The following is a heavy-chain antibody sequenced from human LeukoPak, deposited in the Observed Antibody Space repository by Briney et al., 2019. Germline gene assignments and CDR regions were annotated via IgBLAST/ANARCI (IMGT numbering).Heavy chain of an antibody. CDR1: GFTFSSYG. CDR3: AKDRTWYCTSTSCYAGFDY. V-gene: IGHV3-30*02. D-gene: IGHD2-2*01. J-gene: IGHJ4*02. Sequence: PGGSLRLSCAASGFTFSSYGIHWVHQAPGKGLEWVAFIRYDGSNKYYADSVKGRFTISRDNSKNTLYLQMNSLRTEDTAVYYCAKDRTWYCTSTSCYAGFDYWGQGTLVTVSS. CDR2: IRYDGSNK.